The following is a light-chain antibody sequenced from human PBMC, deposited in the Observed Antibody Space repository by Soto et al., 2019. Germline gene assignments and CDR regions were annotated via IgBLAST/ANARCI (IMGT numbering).Light chain of an antibody. J-gene: IGKJ4*01. V-gene: IGKV1-33*01. CDR1: QSIFNY. CDR2: DAS. Sequence: DVQLTQSPSTLSASVGDRGAITCQASQSIFNYLNWFQHRPGKAPQLLISDASHLEPGVPSRFSGQRSGTDFTLIITDLQPEDFATYYCQPYEDLPLTFGGGTRLEV. CDR3: QPYEDLPLT.